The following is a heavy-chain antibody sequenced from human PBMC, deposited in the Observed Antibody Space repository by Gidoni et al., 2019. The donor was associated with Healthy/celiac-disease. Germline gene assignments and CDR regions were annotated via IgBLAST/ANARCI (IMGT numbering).Heavy chain of an antibody. J-gene: IGHJ4*02. Sequence: EVQLLESGGGLVHPGGSLRLSCAASGFPFSSYAMSWVRKAPGKGLEWVAAISGSGGSKYYADSVKGRFTISRDNSKNTLDLQMNSLRAEDTAVYYCAKTVSNFELLWFGDKVGYWGQGTLVTVSS. D-gene: IGHD3-10*01. CDR3: AKTVSNFELLWFGDKVGY. CDR1: GFPFSSYA. CDR2: ISGSGGSK. V-gene: IGHV3-23*01.